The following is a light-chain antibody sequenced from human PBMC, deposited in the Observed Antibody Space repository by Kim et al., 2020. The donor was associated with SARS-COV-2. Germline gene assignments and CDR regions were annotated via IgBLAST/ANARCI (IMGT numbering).Light chain of an antibody. J-gene: IGKJ1*01. Sequence: ASVGDRVTITCRASQDISNYLDRFQLKPGKAPKLLVYAASALQPGVPSRFSGSGSGTDFTPTVTSLQPEDVATYYCQKCDSAPWTFGQGTKVEIK. CDR1: QDISNY. V-gene: IGKV1-27*01. CDR2: AAS. CDR3: QKCDSAPWT.